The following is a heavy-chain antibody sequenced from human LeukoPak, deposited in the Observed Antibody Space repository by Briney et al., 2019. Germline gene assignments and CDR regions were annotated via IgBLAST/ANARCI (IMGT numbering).Heavy chain of an antibody. CDR2: IYHSGST. CDR1: GYSISRGYY. J-gene: IGHJ4*02. D-gene: IGHD3/OR15-3a*01. Sequence: SETLSLTYTVSGYSISRGYYWVCIRQPPGKGLEWIGSIYHSGSTYYNPSLKSRVTISVDTSKNQFSLKLSSVTAADTAVYYCARQTGSGLFILPGGQGTLVTVSS. V-gene: IGHV4-38-2*02. CDR3: ARQTGSGLFILP.